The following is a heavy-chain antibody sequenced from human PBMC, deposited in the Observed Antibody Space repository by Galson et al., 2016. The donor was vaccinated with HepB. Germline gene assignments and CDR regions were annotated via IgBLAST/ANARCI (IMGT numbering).Heavy chain of an antibody. CDR2: INPSGGST. CDR1: GYTFTSYY. J-gene: IGHJ6*03. Sequence: SVKVSCKASGYTFTSYYMHWVRQAPGQGLEWMGKINPSGGSTRYAQKFQGRVTMTRDTSTSTVYMELSSLRSEDTAVYYCARGTVTPCPYYYYYMDVWGKGTTVTVSS. CDR3: ARGTVTPCPYYYYYMDV. D-gene: IGHD4-17*01. V-gene: IGHV1-46*01.